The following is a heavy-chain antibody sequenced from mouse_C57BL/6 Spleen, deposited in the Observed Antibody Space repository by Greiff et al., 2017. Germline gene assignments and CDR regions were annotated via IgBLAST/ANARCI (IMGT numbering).Heavy chain of an antibody. J-gene: IGHJ2*01. CDR2: IHPTSGST. CDR3: EREFITTIVAGDDFDY. V-gene: IGHV1-64*01. CDR1: GYTFTSYW. D-gene: IGHD1-1*01. Sequence: VQLQQPGAELVKPGASVKLSCKASGYTFTSYWMHWVKQRPGQGLEWIGMIHPTSGSTNYNEKFKSKATLTVDKSSSTAYMQLSSLTSEDSAVYYCEREFITTIVAGDDFDYWGQGTTLTVSS.